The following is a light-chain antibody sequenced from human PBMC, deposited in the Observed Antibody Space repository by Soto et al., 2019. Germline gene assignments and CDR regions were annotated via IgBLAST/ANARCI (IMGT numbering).Light chain of an antibody. Sequence: EVVMTQSPATLSVSPGETATLSCRASQSVSSNLAGYQQKPGQAPRLLFYGASTRATGVPARFSGSGSGTEFTLTISRLQSEDFAVYYCQHYNNWRPRFGQGTKVEIK. CDR2: GAS. J-gene: IGKJ1*01. V-gene: IGKV3-15*01. CDR1: QSVSSN. CDR3: QHYNNWRPR.